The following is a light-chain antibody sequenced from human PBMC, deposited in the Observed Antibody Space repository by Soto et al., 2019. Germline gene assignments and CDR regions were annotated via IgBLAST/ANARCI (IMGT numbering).Light chain of an antibody. J-gene: IGLJ1*01. CDR2: SNY. CDR1: SSNIGSKT. V-gene: IGLV1-44*01. Sequence: QLVLTQPPSASGTPGQRLTISCSGSSSNIGSKTVNWYQQLPGTAPKLLIYSNYQRPSGVPDRFSGSKSGTSASLAISGLQSEDEADYYCSAWDASLNGYVFGTGTQLTVL. CDR3: SAWDASLNGYV.